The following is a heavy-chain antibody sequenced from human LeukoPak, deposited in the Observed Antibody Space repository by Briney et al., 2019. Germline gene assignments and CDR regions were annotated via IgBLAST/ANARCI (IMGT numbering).Heavy chain of an antibody. V-gene: IGHV3-30*04. J-gene: IGHJ6*02. CDR1: GFTFSSYS. CDR3: ARDLRVPAARYGMDV. D-gene: IGHD2-2*01. CDR2: ISYDGKTK. Sequence: GRSLRLSCAASGFTFSSYSMHWVRQAPGKGLEWVAVISYDGKTKYYADSVKGRFTISRVISKNTLYLETNSLRTEDTAVYYCARDLRVPAARYGMDVWGQGTTVTVSS.